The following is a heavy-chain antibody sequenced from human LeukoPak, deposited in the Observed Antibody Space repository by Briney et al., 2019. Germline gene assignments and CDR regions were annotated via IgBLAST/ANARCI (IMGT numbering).Heavy chain of an antibody. CDR1: VASISNYY. Sequence: PSETLSLTCAVSVASISNYYWSWLRQAPGKGLEWIGYISTSVSTNYHPSLTSRVSISLDTSNNRFSLNLNFVTAADTAVYFCASPRTSYRYTFDYWGPGALVTVSS. J-gene: IGHJ4*02. V-gene: IGHV4-4*09. CDR3: ASPRTSYRYTFDY. CDR2: ISTSVST. D-gene: IGHD5-18*01.